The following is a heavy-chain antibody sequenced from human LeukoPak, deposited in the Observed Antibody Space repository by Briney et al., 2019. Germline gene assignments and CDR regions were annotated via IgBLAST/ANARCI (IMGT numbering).Heavy chain of an antibody. J-gene: IGHJ3*02. CDR3: AKPNGDYYDSSGSPDAFDI. Sequence: SGGSLRLSCAASGFTFDDYTMHWVRQAPGKGLEWVSLISWDGGSTYYGDSVKGRFTISRDNSKNSLYLQMNSLRTEDTALYYCAKPNGDYYDSSGSPDAFDIWGQGTMVTVSS. V-gene: IGHV3-43*01. CDR2: ISWDGGST. D-gene: IGHD3-22*01. CDR1: GFTFDDYT.